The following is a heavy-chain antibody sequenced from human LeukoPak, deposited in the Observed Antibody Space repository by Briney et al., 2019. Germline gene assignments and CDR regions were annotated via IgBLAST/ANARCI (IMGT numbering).Heavy chain of an antibody. Sequence: ASVKVSCKASGYTSTGYYMHWVRQAPGQGLEWMGWINPNSGGTNYAQKFQGRVTMTRDTSISTAYMELSRLRSDDTAVYYCARGLNYYDSSGYYYQWGQGTLVTVSS. CDR3: ARGLNYYDSSGYYYQ. CDR1: GYTSTGYY. V-gene: IGHV1-2*02. D-gene: IGHD3-22*01. CDR2: INPNSGGT. J-gene: IGHJ4*02.